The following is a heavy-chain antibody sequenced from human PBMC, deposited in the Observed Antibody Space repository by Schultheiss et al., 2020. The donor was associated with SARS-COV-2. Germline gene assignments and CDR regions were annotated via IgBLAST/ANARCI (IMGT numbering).Heavy chain of an antibody. CDR3: ARDGLDYGLSFDY. CDR2: IYSGGST. Sequence: GGSLRLSCAASGFTFSSYAMSWVRQAPGKGLEWVSVIYSGGSTYYADSVKGRFTISRDNSKNTLYLQMNSLRAEDTAVYYCARDGLDYGLSFDYWGQGTLVTVSS. J-gene: IGHJ4*02. D-gene: IGHD3-10*01. V-gene: IGHV3-53*01. CDR1: GFTFSSYA.